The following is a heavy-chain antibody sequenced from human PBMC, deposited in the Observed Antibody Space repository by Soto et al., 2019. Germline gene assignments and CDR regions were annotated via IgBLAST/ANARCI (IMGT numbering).Heavy chain of an antibody. CDR3: ARGVQYNSGWYFMDY. CDR1: GGSISGYY. D-gene: IGHD6-19*01. J-gene: IGHJ4*02. CDR2: IYYSGST. Sequence: SETLSLTCTVSGGSISGYYWSWIRQPPGKGLEWIGYIYYSGSTNYNASLQSRVTISADTFKDHFSLKLSSVTAADTAVYYCARGVQYNSGWYFMDYWGQGTLVTVSS. V-gene: IGHV4-59*01.